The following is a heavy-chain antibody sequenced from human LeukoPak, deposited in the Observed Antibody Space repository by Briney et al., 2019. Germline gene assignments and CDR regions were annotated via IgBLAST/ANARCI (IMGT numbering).Heavy chain of an antibody. J-gene: IGHJ4*02. V-gene: IGHV1-69*04. Sequence: GASVKVSCKASGGTFSSYAISWVRQAPGQGLEWMGRIIPILGIANYAQKFQGRVTITADKSTSTAYMELSSLRSEDTAVYYCARLDDYGGTYVDYWGQGTLVTVSS. CDR2: IIPILGIA. D-gene: IGHD4-23*01. CDR1: GGTFSSYA. CDR3: ARLDDYGGTYVDY.